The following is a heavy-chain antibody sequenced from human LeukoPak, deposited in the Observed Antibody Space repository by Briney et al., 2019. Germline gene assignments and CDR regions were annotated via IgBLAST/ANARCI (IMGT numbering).Heavy chain of an antibody. CDR1: GGSISSSSYY. D-gene: IGHD1-26*01. CDR3: ASVMVGATSYYYYYYMDV. Sequence: SETLSLTCTVSGGSISSSSYYWGWIRQPPGKGLEWIGSIYYSGSTYYNPSLKSRVTISVATSNNQFSLKLSSVTAADTAVYYCASVMVGATSYYYYYYMDVWGKGTTVTVSS. V-gene: IGHV4-39*01. CDR2: IYYSGST. J-gene: IGHJ6*03.